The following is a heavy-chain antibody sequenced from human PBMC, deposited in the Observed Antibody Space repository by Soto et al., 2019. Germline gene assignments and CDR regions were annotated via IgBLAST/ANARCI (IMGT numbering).Heavy chain of an antibody. D-gene: IGHD2-21*02. J-gene: IGHJ4*02. V-gene: IGHV1-24*01. Sequence: ASVKVSCKVSGYTLTELSMHWVRQAPGKGLEWMGGFDPEDGETIYAQKFQGRVTMTEDTSTDTAYMELSSLRLDDTAVYYCVKDPVSGGSGGAWFDYWGQGTLVTVSS. CDR1: GYTLTELS. CDR2: FDPEDGET. CDR3: VKDPVSGGSGGAWFDY.